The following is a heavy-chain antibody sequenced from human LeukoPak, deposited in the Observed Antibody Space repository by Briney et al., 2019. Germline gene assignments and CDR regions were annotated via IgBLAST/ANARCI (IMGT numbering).Heavy chain of an antibody. CDR1: GGSISSGSW. J-gene: IGHJ4*02. V-gene: IGHV4-4*02. D-gene: IGHD4-17*01. CDR2: IHHSGST. Sequence: SETLSLTCAVSGGSISSGSWRGWIRQPPGKGLEWIGEIHHSGSTNYNPSLKSRVTLSVDKSKNQLSLRLTSVTAADTAVYYCARGGDYRFDYWGQGTLVTVSS. CDR3: ARGGDYRFDY.